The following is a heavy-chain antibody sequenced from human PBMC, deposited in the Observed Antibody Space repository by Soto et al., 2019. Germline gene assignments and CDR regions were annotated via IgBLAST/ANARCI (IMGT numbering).Heavy chain of an antibody. J-gene: IGHJ4*02. V-gene: IGHV1-18*01. D-gene: IGHD3-9*01. Sequence: GXSVKVWCKTSCYTFTAYGLALRRQAPVQRPEWLGWVGTANANTNYAEKFQGRVTVTSDRSTTTTYMELRSLRSDDTAVYYCATELNTDPTAYYSFAYWGQGTLVTVYS. CDR1: CYTFTAYG. CDR2: VGTANANT. CDR3: ATELNTDPTAYYSFAY.